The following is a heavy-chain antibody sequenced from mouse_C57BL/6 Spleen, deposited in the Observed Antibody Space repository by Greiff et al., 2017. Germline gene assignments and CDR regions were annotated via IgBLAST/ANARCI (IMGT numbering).Heavy chain of an antibody. J-gene: IGHJ4*01. CDR3: TRDEDYDGRALYYYAMDY. CDR1: GYTFTDYE. CDR2: IDPETGGT. Sequence: QVQLQQSGAELVRPGASVTLSCKASGYTFTDYEMHWVKQTPVHGLEWIGAIDPETGGTAYNQKFKGKAILTADKSSSTAYMELRSLTSEDSAVYYWTRDEDYDGRALYYYAMDYWGQGTSVTVSS. D-gene: IGHD2-4*01. V-gene: IGHV1-15*01.